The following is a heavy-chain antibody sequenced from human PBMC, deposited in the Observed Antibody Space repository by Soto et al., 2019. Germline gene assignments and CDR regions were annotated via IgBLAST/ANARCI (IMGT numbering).Heavy chain of an antibody. CDR1: GYTFTSYG. V-gene: IGHV1-18*01. CDR2: ISAYNGNT. Sequence: GASVKVSCKASGYTFTSYGISWVRQAPGQGLEWMGWISAYNGNTNYAQKLQGRVTMTTDTSTSTAYMELRSLRSDDTAVYYCAREASYYDFRSGYSNYYYGMDVWGQGTTVTVSS. D-gene: IGHD3-3*01. CDR3: AREASYYDFRSGYSNYYYGMDV. J-gene: IGHJ6*02.